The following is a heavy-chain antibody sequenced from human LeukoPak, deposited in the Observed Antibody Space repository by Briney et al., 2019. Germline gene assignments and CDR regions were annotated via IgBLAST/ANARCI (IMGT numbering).Heavy chain of an antibody. CDR2: ISSSRSYI. Sequence: GGSLRLSCAASGFTVSSYSMNWVRQAPGKGLEWVSSISSSRSYIYYADSVKGRFTISGDNTKNSLYLQMNSLRAEDTAVYYCARDRGLRRTGQDAFDIWGQGTVVTVSS. V-gene: IGHV3-21*06. CDR1: GFTVSSYS. CDR3: ARDRGLRRTGQDAFDI. D-gene: IGHD4-17*01. J-gene: IGHJ3*02.